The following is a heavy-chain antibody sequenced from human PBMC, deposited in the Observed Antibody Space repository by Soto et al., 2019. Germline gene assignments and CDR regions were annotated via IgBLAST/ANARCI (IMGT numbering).Heavy chain of an antibody. J-gene: IGHJ3*02. D-gene: IGHD2-21*02. V-gene: IGHV1-18*01. Sequence: QVQLVQSGAEVRKPGASVKVSCKASGYSFRNYVISWVRQAPGQGREWMGWISTYSYNTHYAQNVQGRVTMTTDTSTTTAYMELRSLTSDDTAVYYGARGFAPKVVTPDASDIWGQGTMVTVSS. CDR1: GYSFRNYV. CDR3: ARGFAPKVVTPDASDI. CDR2: ISTYSYNT.